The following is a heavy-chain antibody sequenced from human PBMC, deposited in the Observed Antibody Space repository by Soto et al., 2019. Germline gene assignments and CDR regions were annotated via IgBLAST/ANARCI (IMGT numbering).Heavy chain of an antibody. CDR1: GFTFSNAW. Sequence: GGSLRLSCAASGFTFSNAWMNWVRQAPGKGLEWVGRIKSKTDGGTTDYAAPVKGRFTISRDDSKNTLYLQMNSLKTEDTAVYYCTTGWTMVRGVPVGIAYYYYGMDVWGQGTTVTVSS. CDR2: IKSKTDGGTT. CDR3: TTGWTMVRGVPVGIAYYYYGMDV. J-gene: IGHJ6*02. D-gene: IGHD3-10*01. V-gene: IGHV3-15*07.